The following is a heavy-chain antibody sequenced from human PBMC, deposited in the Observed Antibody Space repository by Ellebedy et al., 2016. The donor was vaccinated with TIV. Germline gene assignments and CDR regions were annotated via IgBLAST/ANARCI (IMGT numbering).Heavy chain of an antibody. Sequence: GGSLRLXXAASGFTFSDYYMSWIRQAPGKGLEWVSSISSSSSYIYYADSVKGRFTISRDNAKNSLYLQMNSLRAEDTAVYYCARPTSSLYSNYFWYFDLWGRGTLVTVSS. V-gene: IGHV3-11*06. J-gene: IGHJ2*01. CDR2: ISSSSSYI. CDR3: ARPTSSLYSNYFWYFDL. D-gene: IGHD4-11*01. CDR1: GFTFSDYY.